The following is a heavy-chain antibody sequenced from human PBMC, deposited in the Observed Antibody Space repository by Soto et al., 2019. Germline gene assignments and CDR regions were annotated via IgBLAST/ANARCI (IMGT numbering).Heavy chain of an antibody. Sequence: GGSLRLSCAASGFTVSSNYMSWVRQAPGKGLEWVSVIYSGGSTYYADSVKGRFTISRHNSKNTLYLQMNSLRAEDTAVYYCARPIFLGAPIPVDYYMDVWGKGTTVTVSS. CDR2: IYSGGST. J-gene: IGHJ6*03. D-gene: IGHD1-26*01. CDR3: ARPIFLGAPIPVDYYMDV. CDR1: GFTVSSNY. V-gene: IGHV3-53*04.